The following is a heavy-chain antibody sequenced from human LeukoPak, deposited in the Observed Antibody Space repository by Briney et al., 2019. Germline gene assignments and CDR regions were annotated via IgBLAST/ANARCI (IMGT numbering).Heavy chain of an antibody. J-gene: IGHJ4*02. Sequence: GASVTVSCKTSGYTFTGYYIHWVRQAPGQGLEWMGWINPNGGGTNYAQKFQDRVTMTRGTSITTAYMELSRLISDDTAVYYCARDTSTVTTPYFDYWGQGTLVTVSS. CDR1: GYTFTGYY. CDR2: INPNGGGT. V-gene: IGHV1-2*02. CDR3: ARDTSTVTTPYFDY. D-gene: IGHD4-11*01.